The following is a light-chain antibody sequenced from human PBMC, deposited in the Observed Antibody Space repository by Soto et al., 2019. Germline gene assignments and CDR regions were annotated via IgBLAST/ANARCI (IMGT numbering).Light chain of an antibody. Sequence: QSVLTQPASVSGSPGQSITISCIGTSSDVVGYKYVSWYQQHPGKAPKLMIYEVSNRPSGVSNRFFGSKSCNTASLTISGLQAEDEADYYFTSYTSDTTVIFGGGTKVTVL. CDR1: SSDVVGYKY. V-gene: IGLV2-14*01. J-gene: IGLJ2*01. CDR2: EVS. CDR3: TSYTSDTTVI.